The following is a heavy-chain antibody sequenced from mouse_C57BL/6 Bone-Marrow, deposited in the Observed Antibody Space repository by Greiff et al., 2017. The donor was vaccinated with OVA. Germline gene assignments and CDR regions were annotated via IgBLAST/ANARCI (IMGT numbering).Heavy chain of an antibody. D-gene: IGHD2-2*01. CDR1: GFTFSSYA. CDR3: ARDEGYDVLMDY. J-gene: IGHJ4*01. V-gene: IGHV5-4*01. CDR2: ISDGGSYT. Sequence: EVMLVESGGGLVKPGGSLKLSCAASGFTFSSYAMSWVRQTPEKRLEWVATISDGGSYTYYTDNVKGRFTISRDNAKNNLYLQMSHLKSEDTAMYYCARDEGYDVLMDYWGQGTSVTVSS.